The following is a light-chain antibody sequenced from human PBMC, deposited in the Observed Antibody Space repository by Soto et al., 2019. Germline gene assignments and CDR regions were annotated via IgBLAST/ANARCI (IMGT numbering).Light chain of an antibody. J-gene: IGKJ4*01. V-gene: IGKV3-20*01. CDR1: QSSSGRY. CDR3: QQYGSSPLT. Sequence: ETVLTQSPGTLSLSPGERASLSCRARQSSSGRYLAWYQQKPGQAPRLLIYDASSRATGIPVRFSGSGSGTDFILTISRLEPEDFAVYYCQQYGSSPLTSGGGTQVPIQ. CDR2: DAS.